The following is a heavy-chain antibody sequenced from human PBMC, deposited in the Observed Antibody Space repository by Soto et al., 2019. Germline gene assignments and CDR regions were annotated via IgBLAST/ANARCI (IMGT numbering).Heavy chain of an antibody. V-gene: IGHV4-34*01. CDR3: ARDEGAGYGFDY. CDR1: GGSFSGYY. CDR2: INHSGST. Sequence: PSETLSLTCAVYGGSFSGYYWSWIRQPPGKGLEWIGEINHSGSTNYNPSLKSRVTISVDTSKNQFSLKLSSVTAADTAVYYCARDEGAGYGFDYWGQGTLVTVSS. D-gene: IGHD1-26*01. J-gene: IGHJ4*02.